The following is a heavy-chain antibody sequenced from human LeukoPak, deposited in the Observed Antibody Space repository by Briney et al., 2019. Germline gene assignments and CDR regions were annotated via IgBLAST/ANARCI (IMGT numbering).Heavy chain of an antibody. CDR1: GFTFSSYW. V-gene: IGHV3-23*01. J-gene: IGHJ4*02. Sequence: GGSLRLSCAASGFTFSSYWMHWVRQAPGKGLEWVSGISSNGASTYYVDSVKGRFTISRDNSKNMLFLQMNSLRAEDTAVYYCAKRGSVGTLGHFDYWGQGTLVTVSS. CDR2: ISSNGAST. CDR3: AKRGSVGTLGHFDY. D-gene: IGHD6-13*01.